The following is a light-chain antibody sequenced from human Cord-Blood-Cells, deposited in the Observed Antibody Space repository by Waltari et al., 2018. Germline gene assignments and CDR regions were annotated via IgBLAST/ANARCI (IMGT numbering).Light chain of an antibody. CDR1: SSDVGIYNH. Sequence: QSALTKPASVSGSPGQSITISCMGTSSDVGIYNHVPRYHRHPAKAPKPMIYDGSKLPSWVSNRFSGSKSGNTASLTISGLQADDEADYYCCSYAGSSTWVFGGGTKLTVL. CDR3: CSYAGSSTWV. CDR2: DGS. V-gene: IGLV2-23*01. J-gene: IGLJ3*02.